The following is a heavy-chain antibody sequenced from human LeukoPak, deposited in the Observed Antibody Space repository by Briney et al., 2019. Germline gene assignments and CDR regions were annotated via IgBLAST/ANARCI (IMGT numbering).Heavy chain of an antibody. Sequence: SETLSLTCTVSGGSISSGDYYWSWIRQPPGKGLEWIGYIYYSGSTYYNPSLKSRVTISVDTSKNQFSLKLSSVTAADTAVYYCARDRGYYDSSGPTRGGGAFDIWGQGTMVTVSS. CDR3: ARDRGYYDSSGPTRGGGAFDI. CDR1: GGSISSGDYY. V-gene: IGHV4-30-4*01. CDR2: IYYSGST. J-gene: IGHJ3*02. D-gene: IGHD3-22*01.